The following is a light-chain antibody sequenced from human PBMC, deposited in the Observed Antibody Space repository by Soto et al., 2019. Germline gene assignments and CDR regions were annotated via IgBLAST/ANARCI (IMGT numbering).Light chain of an antibody. CDR1: QSINSW. Sequence: DIQMTQSPSTLSASIGDRVTITCRASQSINSWLAWYQQKPGRAPNLLMYEASSLGSGVPSRFSGSGSGTEFTLTISSLQPDDFGTYDCQQYHSYSLTFGQGTKVEIK. CDR3: QQYHSYSLT. J-gene: IGKJ1*01. CDR2: EAS. V-gene: IGKV1-5*03.